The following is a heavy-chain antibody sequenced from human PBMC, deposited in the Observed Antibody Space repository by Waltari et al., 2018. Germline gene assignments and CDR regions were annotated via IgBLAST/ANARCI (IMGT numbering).Heavy chain of an antibody. J-gene: IGHJ4*02. Sequence: QVQLVQSGAEVKKPGASVKVSCTASGYSFTDYDVNWVRQATGHGLEWMGWINPNSGNTGNTQKFQGRVTMTRDSSISTAYLELSSLRSEDSAVYYCARERVGGGRDCCPFDSWGQGTLVTVSS. CDR2: INPNSGNT. CDR1: GYSFTDYD. CDR3: ARERVGGGRDCCPFDS. D-gene: IGHD2-21*01. V-gene: IGHV1-8*02.